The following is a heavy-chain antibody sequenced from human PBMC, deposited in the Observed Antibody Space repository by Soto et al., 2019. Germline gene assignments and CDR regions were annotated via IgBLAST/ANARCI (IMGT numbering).Heavy chain of an antibody. Sequence: PSETLSLTCNVSGGSISSYYWSWIRQPPGKGLEWIGYIYYSGSTNYNPSLKSRVTISVDTSKNQFSLKLSSVTAADTAVYYCASRWFGEEDAFDIWGQGTMVTVSS. D-gene: IGHD3-10*01. CDR3: ASRWFGEEDAFDI. J-gene: IGHJ3*02. CDR2: IYYSGST. V-gene: IGHV4-59*01. CDR1: GGSISSYY.